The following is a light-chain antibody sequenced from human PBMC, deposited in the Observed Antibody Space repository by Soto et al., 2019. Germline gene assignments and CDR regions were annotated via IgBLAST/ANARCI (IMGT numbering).Light chain of an antibody. CDR1: QSVSRSY. V-gene: IGKV3-20*01. CDR2: GTS. Sequence: EIVLTQSPGTLSLSPGERATLSCRASQSVSRSYLAWYQQKPGQAPKLLIYGTSSRATGIPDRFSGGGSGTDFTLTISRLEPEDFAVYYCQQSGSSPRYTFGQGTKLEIE. CDR3: QQSGSSPRYT. J-gene: IGKJ2*01.